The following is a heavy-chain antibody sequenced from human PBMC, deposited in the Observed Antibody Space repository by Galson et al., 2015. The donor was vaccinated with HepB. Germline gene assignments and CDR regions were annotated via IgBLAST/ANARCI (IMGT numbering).Heavy chain of an antibody. J-gene: IGHJ4*02. V-gene: IGHV3-30*18. CDR3: AKDCTYDFWSGYSPPGFDY. CDR1: GFTFSSYG. D-gene: IGHD3-3*01. CDR2: ISYDGSNK. Sequence: SLRLSCAASGFTFSSYGMHWVRQAPGKGLEWVAVISYDGSNKYYADSVKGRFTISRDNSKNTLYLQMNSLRAEDTAVYYCAKDCTYDFWSGYSPPGFDYWGQGTLVTVSS.